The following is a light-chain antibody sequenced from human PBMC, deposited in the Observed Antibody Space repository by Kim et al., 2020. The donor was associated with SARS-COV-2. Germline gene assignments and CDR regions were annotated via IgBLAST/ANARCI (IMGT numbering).Light chain of an antibody. CDR3: QQYDGYWT. V-gene: IGKV1-5*01. J-gene: IGKJ1*01. Sequence: DIQMTQSPSTLSASVGDRVTITYRASQSISSWLAWYQQKPGKAPKLLIYDASILESGVPSRFSGSGSGTEFTLTISSLQPDDFATYYCQQYDGYWTFGQGTKVDIK. CDR2: DAS. CDR1: QSISSW.